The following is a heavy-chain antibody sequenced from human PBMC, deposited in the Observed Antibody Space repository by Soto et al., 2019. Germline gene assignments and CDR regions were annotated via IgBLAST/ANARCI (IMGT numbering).Heavy chain of an antibody. CDR1: GYTFTSYA. V-gene: IGHV1-3*01. CDR3: ARDPXTSPPHYSSSWYDY. D-gene: IGHD6-13*01. CDR2: INAGNGNT. J-gene: IGHJ4*02. Sequence: ASVKVSCKASGYTFTSYAMHWVRQAPGQRLEWMGWINAGNGNTKYSQKFQGRVTITRDTSASTAYMELSSLRSEDTAVYYCARDPXTSPPHYSSSWYDYWGQGTLVTVSS.